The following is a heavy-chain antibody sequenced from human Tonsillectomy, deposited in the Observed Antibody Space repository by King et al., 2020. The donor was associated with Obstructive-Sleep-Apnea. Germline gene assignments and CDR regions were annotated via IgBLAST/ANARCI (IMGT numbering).Heavy chain of an antibody. Sequence: VQLVQSGAEVKKPGASVKVSCKASGYTFTSNAMHWVRQAPGQRLEWMGWINAGTGNTKYSQKFQGRVTITRDTSASTAYMELSSLRSEDTAAYYCARGWGLWFGDGMDVWGQGTTVTVSS. D-gene: IGHD3-10*01. CDR1: GYTFTSNA. CDR2: INAGTGNT. V-gene: IGHV1-3*01. J-gene: IGHJ6*02. CDR3: ARGWGLWFGDGMDV.